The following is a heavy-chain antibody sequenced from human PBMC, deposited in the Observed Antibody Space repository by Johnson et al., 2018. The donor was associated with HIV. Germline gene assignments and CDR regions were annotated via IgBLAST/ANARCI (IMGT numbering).Heavy chain of an antibody. D-gene: IGHD1-26*01. V-gene: IGHV3-11*04. Sequence: QVQLVESGGGLVKPGGSLRLSCEASGFSFSDYYMNWIRQAPGKGLEWVSYISSSGSTIYYADSVKGRFTISQDNAKNSLCLQMNSLRAEDTAVYYCARAGSSSAFDIWGQGTMVTVSS. J-gene: IGHJ3*02. CDR3: ARAGSSSAFDI. CDR1: GFSFSDYY. CDR2: ISSSGSTI.